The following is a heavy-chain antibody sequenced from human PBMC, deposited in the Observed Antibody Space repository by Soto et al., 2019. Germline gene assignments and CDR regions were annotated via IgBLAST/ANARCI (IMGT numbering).Heavy chain of an antibody. J-gene: IGHJ6*02. Sequence: SETLSLTCKVSGGAIDRGGYYWCWIRQHPGKGLEWIGHIYYTGSAYYKPSLKSRVSMSIDTSQSQFSLELIPVTAADPAVYYCPRVGTSYARRGLDVWGQGTTVTVSS. CDR1: GGAIDRGGYY. D-gene: IGHD7-27*01. CDR2: IYYTGSA. V-gene: IGHV4-31*03. CDR3: PRVGTSYARRGLDV.